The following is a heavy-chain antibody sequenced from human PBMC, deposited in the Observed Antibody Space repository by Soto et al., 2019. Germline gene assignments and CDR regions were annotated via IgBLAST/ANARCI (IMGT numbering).Heavy chain of an antibody. CDR3: ARGRYGDY. CDR1: GYAFTTYG. D-gene: IGHD1-1*01. J-gene: IGHJ4*02. CDR2: ISAHNGNT. Sequence: QVHLVQSGAEVKKPGASVKVSCKGSGYAFTTYGITWVRQATGQGLEWMGWISAHNGNTNYAQKLQGRVTVTRDTSPSTAYMELRSLRSDDTAVYYCARGRYGDYWGQGALVTVSS. V-gene: IGHV1-18*01.